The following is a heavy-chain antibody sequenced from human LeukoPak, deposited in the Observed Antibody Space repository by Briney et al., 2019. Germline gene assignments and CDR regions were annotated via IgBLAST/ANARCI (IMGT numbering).Heavy chain of an antibody. V-gene: IGHV4-59*08. CDR1: GGSISSYY. CDR2: IYYSGST. Sequence: PSETLSLTCTVSGGSISSYYWSWIRQPPGKGLERIGYIYYSGSTYYNPSLKSRVTISVDTSKNQFSLKLSSVTAADTAVYYCARHNYDSSAYDYWGQGTLVTVSS. D-gene: IGHD3-22*01. CDR3: ARHNYDSSAYDY. J-gene: IGHJ4*02.